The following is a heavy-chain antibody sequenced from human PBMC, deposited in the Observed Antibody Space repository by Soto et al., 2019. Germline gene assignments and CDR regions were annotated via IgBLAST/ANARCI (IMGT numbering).Heavy chain of an antibody. CDR1: GGSISTDNW. CDR3: ARDQDSGWGLDS. J-gene: IGHJ4*02. Sequence: QVQVQESGPGLVKPSGTRSLTCVVSGGSISTDNWWSWVRQPPGKGLEWIGEIYHSGRTNYSPSLKSRVSISADTSKNQLSLQMTSVTAADTAVYYCARDQDSGWGLDSWGQGILVTVSS. CDR2: IYHSGRT. V-gene: IGHV4-4*02. D-gene: IGHD6-19*01.